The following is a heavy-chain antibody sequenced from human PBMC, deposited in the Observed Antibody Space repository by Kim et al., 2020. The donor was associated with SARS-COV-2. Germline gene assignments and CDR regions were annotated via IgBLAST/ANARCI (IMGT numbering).Heavy chain of an antibody. CDR2: INHDGSAK. V-gene: IGHV3-7*01. Sequence: GGSLRLSCVASGFTFSSYCMSWVRQAPGKGLEWVAIINHDGSAKYYVDSVKGRFTISRDNAKNSLYLQMNSLRAEDTAVYYCASKGDAGPMWDGMYVWGQGTTGTVSS. J-gene: IGHJ6*02. D-gene: IGHD3-10*02. CDR3: ASKGDAGPMWDGMYV. CDR1: GFTFSSYC.